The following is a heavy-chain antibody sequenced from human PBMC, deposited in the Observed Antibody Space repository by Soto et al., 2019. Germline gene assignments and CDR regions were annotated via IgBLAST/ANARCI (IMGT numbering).Heavy chain of an antibody. CDR2: IYSGGST. Sequence: PGGSLRLSCAASGFTVSSNYMSWVRQAPGKGLEWVSVIYSGGSTYYADSVKGRFTISRDNSKNTLYLQMNSLRAEDTAVYYCARDYITGTAPGDYWGQGTLVTVSS. CDR1: GFTVSSNY. D-gene: IGHD1-7*01. V-gene: IGHV3-66*01. CDR3: ARDYITGTAPGDY. J-gene: IGHJ4*02.